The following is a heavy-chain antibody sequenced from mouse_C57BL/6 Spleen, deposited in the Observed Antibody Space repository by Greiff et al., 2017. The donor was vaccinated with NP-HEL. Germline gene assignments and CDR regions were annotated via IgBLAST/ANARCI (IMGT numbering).Heavy chain of an antibody. CDR3: ARRGDYDVGLGAMDY. CDR2: INPYNGDT. CDR1: GYSFTGYF. D-gene: IGHD2-4*01. V-gene: IGHV1-20*01. Sequence: VQLQQSGPELVKPGDSVKISCKASGYSFTGYFMNWVMQSHGKSLEWIGRINPYNGDTFYNQKFKGKATLTVDKSSSTAHMELRSLTSEDSAVYYCARRGDYDVGLGAMDYWGQGTSVTVSS. J-gene: IGHJ4*01.